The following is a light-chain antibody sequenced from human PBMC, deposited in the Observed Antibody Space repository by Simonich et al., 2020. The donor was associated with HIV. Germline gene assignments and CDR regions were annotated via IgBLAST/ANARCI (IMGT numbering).Light chain of an antibody. J-gene: IGKJ4*01. CDR1: QSVSSSY. V-gene: IGKV3D-20*02. CDR2: GAS. CDR3: QQRSNWPST. Sequence: EIVMTQSPGTLSVSPGEKTTLSCRASQSVSSSYLAWYQQKPGLAPRLLIYGASSRATGIPDRFSGSGSGTDFTLTISRLEPEDFAVYYCQQRSNWPSTFGGGTKVEIK.